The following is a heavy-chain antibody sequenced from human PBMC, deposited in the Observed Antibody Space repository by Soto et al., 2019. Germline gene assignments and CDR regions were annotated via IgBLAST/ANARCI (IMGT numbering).Heavy chain of an antibody. D-gene: IGHD3-10*01. Sequence: QVQLVESGGGVVQPGRSLRLSCAASGFTFSSYAMHWVRQAPGKGLEWVAVISYDGSNKYYADSVKGRFTISRDNSKNTLYLQMNSLRAADTAVYYCARDGEPYGWDIDYWGQGTLVTVSS. CDR2: ISYDGSNK. CDR1: GFTFSSYA. V-gene: IGHV3-30-3*01. J-gene: IGHJ4*02. CDR3: ARDGEPYGWDIDY.